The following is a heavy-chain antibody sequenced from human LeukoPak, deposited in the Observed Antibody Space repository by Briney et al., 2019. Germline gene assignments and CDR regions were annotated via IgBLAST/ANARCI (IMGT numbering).Heavy chain of an antibody. J-gene: IGHJ6*02. CDR2: IDPSDSYT. Sequence: GESLKISCKGSGYSFTSYWISWVRQIPGKGLNWMGRIDPSDSYTNYSPFFQGHVTISADKSISTAYLQWSSLKASDTAMYYCARQGGTAMDADYYYGRDVWGQGTAVTVSS. CDR1: GYSFTSYW. D-gene: IGHD5-18*01. CDR3: ARQGGTAMDADYYYGRDV. V-gene: IGHV5-10-1*01.